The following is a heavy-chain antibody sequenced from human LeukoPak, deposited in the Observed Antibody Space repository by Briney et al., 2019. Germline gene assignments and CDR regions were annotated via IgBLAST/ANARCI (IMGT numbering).Heavy chain of an antibody. CDR3: ASDMYYYDSSGYI. V-gene: IGHV3-21*01. D-gene: IGHD3-22*01. J-gene: IGHJ4*02. Sequence: GGSLRLFCAASGFTFSSFSMNWVRESPGKGLECVSSISSSSSYIYYADSVKGRFTISRDSATNSLYLQMNSLRAEDTAVYYSASDMYYYDSSGYIWGQGTLVTVSS. CDR1: GFTFSSFS. CDR2: ISSSSSYI.